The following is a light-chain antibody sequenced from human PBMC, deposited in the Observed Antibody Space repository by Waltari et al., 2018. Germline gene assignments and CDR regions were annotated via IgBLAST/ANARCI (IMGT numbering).Light chain of an antibody. CDR2: WAS. Sequence: DTVLTQSPDSLAVSLGERATINCKSSQSLFYSPNNKNFLAWYQQKSGQPPKLLIYWASTRESGVPDRFSGGESGTDFTLTISSLQAEDVAVYYCQQYSTFPVTFGQGTKVEIK. V-gene: IGKV4-1*01. J-gene: IGKJ1*01. CDR3: QQYSTFPVT. CDR1: QSLFYSPNNKNF.